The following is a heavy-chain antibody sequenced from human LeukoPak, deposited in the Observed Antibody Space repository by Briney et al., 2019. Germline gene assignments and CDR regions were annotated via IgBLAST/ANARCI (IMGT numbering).Heavy chain of an antibody. V-gene: IGHV3-30*02. CDR3: ATDKHCSSGNCYYYPGH. Sequence: PGGSLRLSRSASGFTFSSDGMHWVRQAPGKGLEWVSFVQNDESYKDYADSVKGRFTISRDNSKNTLYLQMNSLRPEDAAVYYCATDKHCSSGNCYYYPGHWGQGTLVTVSS. CDR1: GFTFSSDG. CDR2: VQNDESYK. D-gene: IGHD2-2*01. J-gene: IGHJ4*02.